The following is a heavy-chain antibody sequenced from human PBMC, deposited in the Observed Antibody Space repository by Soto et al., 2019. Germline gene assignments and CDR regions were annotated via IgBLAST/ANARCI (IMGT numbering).Heavy chain of an antibody. CDR3: ARHISSGTYYAGF. J-gene: IGHJ4*02. Sequence: LSLTCTVSGGSISSYYCSLIRQPPGKGLEWIGYIYYSGSTNYNPSLKSRVTISVDTSKNQFSLKLSSVTAADTAVYYCARHISSGTYYAGFWGQGSLVTVS. CDR2: IYYSGST. CDR1: GGSISSYY. V-gene: IGHV4-59*01. D-gene: IGHD3-10*01.